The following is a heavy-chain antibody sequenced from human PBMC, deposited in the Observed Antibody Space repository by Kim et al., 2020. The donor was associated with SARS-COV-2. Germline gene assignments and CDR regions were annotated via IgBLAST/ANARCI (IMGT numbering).Heavy chain of an antibody. CDR1: GFTFSSYG. D-gene: IGHD3-9*01. CDR2: ISYDGSNK. CDR3: AKDRYDILTGLPNYFDY. J-gene: IGHJ4*02. Sequence: GGSLRLSCAASGFTFSSYGMHWVRQAPGKGLEWVAVISYDGSNKYYADSVKGRFTISRDNSKNTLYLQMNSLRAEDTAVYYCAKDRYDILTGLPNYFDYWGQGTLVTVSS. V-gene: IGHV3-30*18.